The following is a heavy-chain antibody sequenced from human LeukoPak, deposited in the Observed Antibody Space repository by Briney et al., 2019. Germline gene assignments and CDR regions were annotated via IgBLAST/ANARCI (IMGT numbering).Heavy chain of an antibody. CDR1: GFTFSTFA. CDR2: IFPSGGEI. V-gene: IGHV3-23*01. J-gene: IGHJ4*02. CDR3: ATRQG. Sequence: GGSLRLSCAASGFTFSTFAMIWVRQPPGKGLEWVSSIFPSGGEIHYADSVRGRFTISRDNSKSTLSLQMNSLRAEDTAIYYCATRQGWGQGTLVTVSS.